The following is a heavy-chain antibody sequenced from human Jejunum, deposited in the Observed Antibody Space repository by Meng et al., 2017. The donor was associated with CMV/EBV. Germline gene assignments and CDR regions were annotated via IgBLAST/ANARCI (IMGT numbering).Heavy chain of an antibody. V-gene: IGHV4-4*02. J-gene: IGHJ4*02. CDR2: IYHSGRT. CDR3: TTLYGDSIS. Sequence: QVQLEEPGRGLGEPCGTLSVTWHVAGGAIRNARLASWVPQAPGKGLEWIGEIYHSGRTNYNPSVKSRVSMSVDKSQNHFSLRLSSGTAADTAVYYCTTLYGDSISWGQGTLVTVSS. CDR1: GGAIRNARL. D-gene: IGHD4-17*01.